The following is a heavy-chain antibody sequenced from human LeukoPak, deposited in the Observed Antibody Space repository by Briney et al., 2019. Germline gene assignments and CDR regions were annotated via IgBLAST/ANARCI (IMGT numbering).Heavy chain of an antibody. V-gene: IGHV3-30*18. J-gene: IGHJ4*02. D-gene: IGHD6-19*01. CDR2: ISYDGSNK. CDR3: AKEGDSGWYGDY. CDR1: GFTFSSYG. Sequence: PGGSLRLSCAASGFTFSSYGMHWVRRAPGKGLEWVALISYDGSNKYYADSVKGRFTISRDNSKKTLYLQMNSLRAEDTAIYYCAKEGDSGWYGDYWGQGTLVTVSS.